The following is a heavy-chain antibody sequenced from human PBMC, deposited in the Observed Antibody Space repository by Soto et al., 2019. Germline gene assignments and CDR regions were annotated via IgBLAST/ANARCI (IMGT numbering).Heavy chain of an antibody. V-gene: IGHV3-30-3*01. CDR3: SIITAPGIFDY. J-gene: IGHJ4*02. CDR1: GFTLSTYD. CDR2: ISYDGSKK. D-gene: IGHD6-13*01. Sequence: GGSLRLSCAASGFTLSTYDMHWVRQATGKGLEWVTVISYDGSKKYYADSVKGRFSISRDNSKNTLYLQMSSLRVEDTAIYYCSIITAPGIFDYWGQGTLDTVSS.